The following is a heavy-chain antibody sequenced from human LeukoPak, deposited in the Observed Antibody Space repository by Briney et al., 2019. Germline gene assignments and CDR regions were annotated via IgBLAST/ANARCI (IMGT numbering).Heavy chain of an antibody. Sequence: GGSLRLSCAASGFTSSSYSMNWVRQAPGKGLEWVSHITASGTAMFYADSVKGRFTISRDNAKNSLYLQMNSLRDEDTAVYYCAKWGLYCSGGSCYSGAYYYYGMDVWGQGTTVTVSS. CDR3: AKWGLYCSGGSCYSGAYYYYGMDV. V-gene: IGHV3-48*02. CDR2: ITASGTAM. J-gene: IGHJ6*02. D-gene: IGHD2-15*01. CDR1: GFTSSSYS.